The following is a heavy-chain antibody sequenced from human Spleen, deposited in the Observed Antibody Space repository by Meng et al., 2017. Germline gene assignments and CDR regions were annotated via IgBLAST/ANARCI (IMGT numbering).Heavy chain of an antibody. CDR2: ISSSSSYI. D-gene: IGHD2-21*01. CDR1: GFTFSSYS. Sequence: GGSLRLSCAASGFTFSSYSMNWVRQAPGKGLEWVSSISSSSSYIYYADSVKGRFTISRDNAKNSLYLQMNSLRAEDTAVYYCAKSLGPYSYYALDVWGQGTTVTVSS. CDR3: AKSLGPYSYYALDV. V-gene: IGHV3-21*04. J-gene: IGHJ6*02.